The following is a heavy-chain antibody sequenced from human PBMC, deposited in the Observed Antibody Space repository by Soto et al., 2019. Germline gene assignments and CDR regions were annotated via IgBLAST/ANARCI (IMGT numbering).Heavy chain of an antibody. CDR3: ARAGRSGYYYYYGMDV. Sequence: SETLSLTCTVSGGSIIDYYWTWIRQPPGKGLEWIGYVSYSGSTNYNPSLKSRVTISADPSKNQFSLKLSSVTAADTAVYFCARAGRSGYYYYYGMDVWGQGTTVTV. CDR1: GGSIIDYY. J-gene: IGHJ6*02. CDR2: VSYSGST. D-gene: IGHD3-10*01. V-gene: IGHV4-59*01.